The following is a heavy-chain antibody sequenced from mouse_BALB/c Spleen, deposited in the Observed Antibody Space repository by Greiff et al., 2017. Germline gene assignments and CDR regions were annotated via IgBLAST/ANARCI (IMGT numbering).Heavy chain of an antibody. V-gene: IGHV5-6-5*01. J-gene: IGHJ2*01. D-gene: IGHD2-14*01. Sequence: DVMLVESGGGLVKPGGSLKLSCAASGFTFSSYAMSWVRQTPEKRLEWVASISSGGSTYYPDSVKGRFTISRDNARNILYLQMSSLRSEDTAMYYCARGGRYDVYFDYWGQGTTLTVSS. CDR1: GFTFSSYA. CDR2: ISSGGST. CDR3: ARGGRYDVYFDY.